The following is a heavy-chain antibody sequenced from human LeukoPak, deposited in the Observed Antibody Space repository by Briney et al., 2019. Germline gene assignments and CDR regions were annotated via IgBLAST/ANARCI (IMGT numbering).Heavy chain of an antibody. D-gene: IGHD6-6*01. J-gene: IGHJ3*01. CDR2: MSYDGSNK. V-gene: IGHV3-30*03. CDR3: ARPSYSSSSSV. Sequence: AVMSYDGSNKYYAAYVKGRFTISRDNSKNTLYLQMNSLRAEDTAVYYCARPSYSSSSSVWGQGTMVTVSS.